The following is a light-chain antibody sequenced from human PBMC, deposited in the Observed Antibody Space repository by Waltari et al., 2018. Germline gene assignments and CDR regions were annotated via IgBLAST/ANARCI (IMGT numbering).Light chain of an antibody. CDR2: MAS. V-gene: IGKV1-5*03. Sequence: DIQMTQSPSTLSASVGDRVTISCRDSQSVGTWLAWYQQKPGKAPKLLIYMASSLESRVPSRFSGSGSETEFTLTSRKLQPDDFATYPCQQYSSFSTFGQGTKVDI. J-gene: IGKJ2*01. CDR3: QQYSSFST. CDR1: QSVGTW.